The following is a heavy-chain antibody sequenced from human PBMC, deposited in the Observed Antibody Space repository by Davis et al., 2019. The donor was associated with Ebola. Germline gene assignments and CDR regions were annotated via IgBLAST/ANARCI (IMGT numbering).Heavy chain of an antibody. CDR2: IYYTGST. Sequence: MPSETLSLTCTVSGGSISSGDYYWNWIRQPPGKGLEWIGYIYYTGSTYYNPSLKSRVTISVDTSKNQFSLKLSSVTAADTAVYYCARWGAYVQLDYWGQGTLVTVSS. CDR1: GGSISSGDYY. CDR3: ARWGAYVQLDY. J-gene: IGHJ4*02. V-gene: IGHV4-30-4*01. D-gene: IGHD3-10*02.